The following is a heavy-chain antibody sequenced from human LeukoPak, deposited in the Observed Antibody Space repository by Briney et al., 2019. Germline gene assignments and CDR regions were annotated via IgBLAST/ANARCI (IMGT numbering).Heavy chain of an antibody. CDR3: ARDYGYEIDY. CDR1: GFTFSSYS. D-gene: IGHD5-24*01. J-gene: IGHJ4*02. Sequence: PGGSLRLSCAASGFTFSSYSMNWARQAPGKGLEWVSSISSSSTYADSVKGRFTISRDSAKNSLYLQMNSLRVEDTAVYYCARDYGYEIDYWGQGTLVTVSS. CDR2: ISSSST. V-gene: IGHV3-21*01.